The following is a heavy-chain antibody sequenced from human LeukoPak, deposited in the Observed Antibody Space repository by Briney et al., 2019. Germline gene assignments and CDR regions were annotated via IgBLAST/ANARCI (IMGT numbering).Heavy chain of an antibody. CDR1: GFTFSNYW. V-gene: IGHV3-74*01. CDR2: IKSDGSST. Sequence: GGSLRLSCAASGFTFSNYWMHWVRQAPGKGLVWVSRIKSDGSSTTSAGSVTGRFTISRDNAKNTLYLQMNSLRAEDTAVYYCARGSQYYGSATFDIWGEGTMVTVSS. J-gene: IGHJ3*02. CDR3: ARGSQYYGSATFDI. D-gene: IGHD2/OR15-2a*01.